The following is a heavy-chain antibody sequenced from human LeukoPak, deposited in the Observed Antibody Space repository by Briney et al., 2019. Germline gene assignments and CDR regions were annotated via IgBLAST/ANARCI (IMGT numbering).Heavy chain of an antibody. D-gene: IGHD3-22*01. CDR1: GGSISSNY. V-gene: IGHV4-59*01. J-gene: IGHJ4*02. CDR3: ARGSSGYYSYYFDY. Sequence: SETLSLTCNVSGGSISSNYWSWIRQPPGKGLEWIGYFHDSESTNYNPSLKSRVSISVDTSKNQVSLKLSSVTAADTAVYHCARGSSGYYSYYFDYWGQGTLVTVSS. CDR2: FHDSEST.